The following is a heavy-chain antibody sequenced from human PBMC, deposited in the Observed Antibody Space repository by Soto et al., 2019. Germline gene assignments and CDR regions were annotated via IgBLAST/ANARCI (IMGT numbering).Heavy chain of an antibody. CDR3: ARDRSAGSGCAFDI. Sequence: EVQLVASGGGLVQPGGSLRLSCAASGFTVSSNYMSWVRQAPGKGLEWVSVIYSGGSTYYADSVKGRFTISRDNSKNTLDLQMNSLRAEDTAVYYCARDRSAGSGCAFDIWGQGTMVTLSS. CDR2: IYSGGST. D-gene: IGHD3-10*01. V-gene: IGHV3-66*01. CDR1: GFTVSSNY. J-gene: IGHJ3*02.